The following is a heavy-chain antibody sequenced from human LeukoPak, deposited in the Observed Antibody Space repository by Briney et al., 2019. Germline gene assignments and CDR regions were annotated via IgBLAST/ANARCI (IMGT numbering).Heavy chain of an antibody. D-gene: IGHD2-2*02. J-gene: IGHJ4*02. CDR1: GFTFSSYS. Sequence: GGSLRLSCAASGFTFSSYSMNWVRKAPGKGLEWVSSISSSSSYIYYADSVKGRFTISRDNAKNSLYLQMNSLRAEDTAVYYCARVINEPAAIQGEFDYWGQGTLVTVSS. V-gene: IGHV3-21*01. CDR2: ISSSSSYI. CDR3: ARVINEPAAIQGEFDY.